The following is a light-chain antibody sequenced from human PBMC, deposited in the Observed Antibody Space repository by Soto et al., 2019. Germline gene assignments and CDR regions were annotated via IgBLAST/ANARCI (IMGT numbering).Light chain of an antibody. J-gene: IGLJ1*01. CDR1: SSDVGGYKY. CDR3: SSYTASNTLV. CDR2: EVS. Sequence: QSVLSQPASVSGSPGQSITISCTGTSSDVGGYKYVSWYQHQPGKAPKLIIYEVSNRPSGVSHRFSGSKSGNTASLTISGIQTEDEADYYCSSYTASNTLVFGTGTKVTVL. V-gene: IGLV2-14*01.